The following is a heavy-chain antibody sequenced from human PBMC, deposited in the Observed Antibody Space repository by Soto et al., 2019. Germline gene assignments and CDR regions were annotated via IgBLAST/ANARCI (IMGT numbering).Heavy chain of an antibody. CDR2: ISAYNGNT. V-gene: IGHV1-18*01. CDR3: ARDFKRPRYYYYGMDV. J-gene: IGHJ6*02. Sequence: ASVKVSCKASGYTFTSYGISWVRQAPGRGLEWMGWISAYNGNTNYAQKLQGRVTMTTDTSTSTAYMELRSLRSDDTAVYYCARDFKRPRYYYYGMDVWGQGTTVTVSS. D-gene: IGHD1-1*01. CDR1: GYTFTSYG.